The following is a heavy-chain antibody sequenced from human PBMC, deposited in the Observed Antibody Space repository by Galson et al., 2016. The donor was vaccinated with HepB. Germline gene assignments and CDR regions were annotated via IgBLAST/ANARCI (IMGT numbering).Heavy chain of an antibody. D-gene: IGHD4-23*01. CDR3: ARGEIGTTVD. CDR2: ISSDGSNR. Sequence: SLRLSCAASGFTFYTFTMNWVRQSPGKGPECVAAISSDGSNRHYADSVRGRFTFSRDYPRNTVYLQMDSLTTEDTAVYYCARGEIGTTVDWGQGALVTVSS. J-gene: IGHJ4*02. CDR1: GFTFYTFT. V-gene: IGHV3-30-3*01.